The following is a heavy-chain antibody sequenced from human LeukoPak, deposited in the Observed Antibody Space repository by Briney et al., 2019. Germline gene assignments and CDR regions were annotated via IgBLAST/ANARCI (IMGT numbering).Heavy chain of an antibody. D-gene: IGHD6-19*01. CDR2: ISSSSSYI. Sequence: GGSLRLSCAASGFTFSSYSMNWVRQAPGKGLEWVSSISSSSSYIYYADSVKGRFTISRDNAKNSLYLQMNSLRAEDTAVYYCASGHIQWLSRTLLSSDYWGQGTLVTVSS. J-gene: IGHJ4*02. CDR1: GFTFSSYS. V-gene: IGHV3-21*01. CDR3: ASGHIQWLSRTLLSSDY.